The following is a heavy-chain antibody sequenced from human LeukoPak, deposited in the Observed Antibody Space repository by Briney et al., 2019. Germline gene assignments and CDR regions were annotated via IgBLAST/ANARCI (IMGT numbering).Heavy chain of an antibody. J-gene: IGHJ4*02. CDR2: IYNRGSA. V-gene: IGHV4-38-2*02. D-gene: IGHD2-21*02. CDR1: NYSISSAYY. Sequence: PSETLSLTCAVSNYSISSAYYWGWLRQPPGKGLGWIGSIYNRGSADYNPSLKSRVTISVDTSKNQFSLKLKSVTAADTAVYYCARDQAYCGGDCYFDFWGQGTLVTVSS. CDR3: ARDQAYCGGDCYFDF.